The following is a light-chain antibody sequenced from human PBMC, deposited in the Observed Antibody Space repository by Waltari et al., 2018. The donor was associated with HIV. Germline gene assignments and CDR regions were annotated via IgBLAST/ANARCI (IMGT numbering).Light chain of an antibody. CDR1: RSILYSSDNRNY. J-gene: IGKJ4*01. CDR2: WAS. V-gene: IGKV4-1*01. CDR3: QQYFRIPPT. Sequence: DIVMTQSPGSLPVSLRARATITLTSSRSILYSSDNRNYLAWYQQKARQPPKLLISWASTRESGVPDRFSGSGSGTDFTLTITRLQAEDVAVYHCQQYFRIPPTFGGGTKVEIK.